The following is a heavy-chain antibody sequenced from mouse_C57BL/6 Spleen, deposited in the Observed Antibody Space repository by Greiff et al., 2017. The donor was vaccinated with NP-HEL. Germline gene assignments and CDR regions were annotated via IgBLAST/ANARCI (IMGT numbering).Heavy chain of an antibody. V-gene: IGHV1-81*01. Sequence: QVQLQQSGAELARPGASVKLSCKASGYTFTSYGISWVKQRTGQGLEWIGEIYPRSGNTYYNEKFKGKATLTAAKSSSTAYMELRRLTSEDSAVYFCARFATVYYFDYWGQGTTLTVSS. CDR3: ARFATVYYFDY. CDR2: IYPRSGNT. CDR1: GYTFTSYG. D-gene: IGHD1-1*01. J-gene: IGHJ2*01.